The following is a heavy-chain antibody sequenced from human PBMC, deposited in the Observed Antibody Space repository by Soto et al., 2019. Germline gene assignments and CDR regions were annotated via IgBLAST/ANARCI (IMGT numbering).Heavy chain of an antibody. J-gene: IGHJ5*02. V-gene: IGHV4-34*01. CDR1: GGSFSGYY. CDR2: INHSGST. CDR3: ARGRGRSTYIVVVPAASYNWFDP. D-gene: IGHD2-2*01. Sequence: PSETLSLTCAVYGGSFSGYYWSWIRQPPGKGLEWIGEINHSGSTNYNPSLKSRVTISVDTSKNQFSLKLSSVTAADTAVYYCARGRGRSTYIVVVPAASYNWFDPWGQGTLVT.